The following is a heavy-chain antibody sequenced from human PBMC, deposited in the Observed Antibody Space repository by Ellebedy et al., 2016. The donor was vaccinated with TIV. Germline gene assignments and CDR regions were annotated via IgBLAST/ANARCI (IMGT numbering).Heavy chain of an antibody. CDR3: ARSPGSRGDGDDY. V-gene: IGHV4-30-4*01. Sequence: SETLSLTXTVSGGSISSGDYYWSWIRQPPGKGLEWIGYIYYSGSTYYNPSLKSRVTISVDTSKNQFSLKLSSVTAADTAVYYCARSPGSRGDGDDYWGQGTLVTVSS. CDR1: GGSISSGDYY. CDR2: IYYSGST. J-gene: IGHJ4*02. D-gene: IGHD3-10*01.